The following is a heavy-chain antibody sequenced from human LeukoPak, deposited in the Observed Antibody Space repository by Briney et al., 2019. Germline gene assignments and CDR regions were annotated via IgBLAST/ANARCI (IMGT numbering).Heavy chain of an antibody. V-gene: IGHV4-34*01. CDR3: ARGPTISETGYFDY. CDR1: GGSFSAYY. D-gene: IGHD1-1*01. J-gene: IGHJ4*03. CDR2: INHRGDT. Sequence: SETLSLTCAVYGGSFSAYYWSWVRQSPGKGLEWIAEINHRGDTNYNPSVKSRVSISVDTSKNQFSLKVTSLTAADTAVYYCARGPTISETGYFDYWGQGTLVTVSS.